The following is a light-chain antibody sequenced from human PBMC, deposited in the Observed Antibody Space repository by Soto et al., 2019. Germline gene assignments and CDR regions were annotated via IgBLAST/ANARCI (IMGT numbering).Light chain of an antibody. Sequence: QSALTQPASVSGSPGQSITISCTGTSSDVGGYNYVSWYQQHPGKAPKLMIYGVSNRPSGVSNRFSGSKSGNTASLTISGLQAEDEADYYCSSYTSSSTLVYVFGTGTKLTVL. J-gene: IGLJ1*01. V-gene: IGLV2-14*01. CDR3: SSYTSSSTLVYV. CDR1: SSDVGGYNY. CDR2: GVS.